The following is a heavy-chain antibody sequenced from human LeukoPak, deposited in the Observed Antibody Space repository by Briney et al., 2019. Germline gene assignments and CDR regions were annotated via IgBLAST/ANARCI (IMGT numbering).Heavy chain of an antibody. D-gene: IGHD2-2*01. Sequence: GGSLRLSCAASGFTFSSYGMHWVRQAPGKGLEWVAFIRYDGSNKYYADSVKGRFTISRDNSKNTLYLQMNSLRAEDTAVYYCAKDLGSTSWKGGGWFDPWGQGTLVTVSS. CDR1: GFTFSSYG. J-gene: IGHJ5*02. CDR3: AKDLGSTSWKGGGWFDP. V-gene: IGHV3-30*02. CDR2: IRYDGSNK.